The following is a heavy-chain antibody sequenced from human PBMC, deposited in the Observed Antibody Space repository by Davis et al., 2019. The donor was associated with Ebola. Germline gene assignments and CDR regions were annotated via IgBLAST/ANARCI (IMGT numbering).Heavy chain of an antibody. CDR3: ARDHSSSSADYFHQ. J-gene: IGHJ1*01. CDR2: ISYDGSNK. D-gene: IGHD6-6*01. V-gene: IGHV3-30*04. CDR1: GFTFSSNI. Sequence: PGGSLRLSCAASGFTFSSNIMHWVRQAPGKGLEWVALISYDGSNKYYADSVKGRFIISRDNSQNTLYLQMNSLRPEDTAVYYCARDHSSSSADYFHQWGQGTLVTVSS.